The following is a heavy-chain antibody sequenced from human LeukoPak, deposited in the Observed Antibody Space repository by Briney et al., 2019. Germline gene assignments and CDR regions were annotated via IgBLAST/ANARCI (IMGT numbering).Heavy chain of an antibody. CDR2: ISYDGTNK. V-gene: IGHV3-30*18. J-gene: IGHJ6*03. CDR1: GFTFSSYS. Sequence: QPGGSLRLSCAASGFTFSSYSMNWVRQAPGKGLEWVAVISYDGTNKYYADSVKGRFTISRDNSNNTLYLQMNSLRAEDTAVYYCAKGRITMVRGVAMDVWGKGTTVTVSS. D-gene: IGHD3-10*01. CDR3: AKGRITMVRGVAMDV.